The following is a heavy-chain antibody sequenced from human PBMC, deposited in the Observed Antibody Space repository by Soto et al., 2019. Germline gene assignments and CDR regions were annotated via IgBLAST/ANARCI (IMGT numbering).Heavy chain of an antibody. J-gene: IGHJ5*02. D-gene: IGHD1-7*01. V-gene: IGHV1-18*01. CDR3: ARELELNWFDP. CDR1: GYTFTSLG. CDR2: ISAYNGNT. Sequence: VQLVHSGAEVKNPGASGRVSCRASGYTFTSLGISGGGQPPGQGLEWMGWISAYNGNTNYAQKLQGRVTMTTDTSTSTAYMELRSLRSDDTAVYYCARELELNWFDPWGQGTLVTVSS.